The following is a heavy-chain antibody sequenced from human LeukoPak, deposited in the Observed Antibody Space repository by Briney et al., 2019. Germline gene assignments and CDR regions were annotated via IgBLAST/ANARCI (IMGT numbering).Heavy chain of an antibody. J-gene: IGHJ4*02. V-gene: IGHV3-7*01. CDR1: GFTFSSYW. Sequence: GGSLRLSCAASGFTFSSYWMSWVRQAPGKGLEWVANIKQDGSEKYYVDSVKGRFTISRDNSKNTLYLQMNSLRAEDTAVYYCARNWVRGVIFYFDYWGQGTLVSVSS. D-gene: IGHD3-10*01. CDR3: ARNWVRGVIFYFDY. CDR2: IKQDGSEK.